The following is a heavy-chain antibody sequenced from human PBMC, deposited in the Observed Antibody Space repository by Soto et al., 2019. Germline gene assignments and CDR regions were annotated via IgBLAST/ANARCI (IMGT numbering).Heavy chain of an antibody. CDR3: ARDITLGSFDS. J-gene: IGHJ4*02. Sequence: GGSLRLSCAASGFTVSSNYISWVRQAPGKGLEWVSFIYSVGSTYYADSVKGRFTISRDNAKNSLYLQMNSLRAEDTAVDYCARDITLGSFDSWGQGTVLTISS. CDR2: IYSVGST. V-gene: IGHV3-66*01. D-gene: IGHD3-10*01. CDR1: GFTVSSNY.